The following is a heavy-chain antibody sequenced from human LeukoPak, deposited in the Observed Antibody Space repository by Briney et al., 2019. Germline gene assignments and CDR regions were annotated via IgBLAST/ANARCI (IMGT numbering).Heavy chain of an antibody. CDR3: ARHIGGGIEDMDV. CDR2: IYVTGT. J-gene: IGHJ6*03. D-gene: IGHD3-16*02. CDR1: GGSIGTYY. V-gene: IGHV4-59*08. Sequence: PSETLSLTCTVSGGSIGTYYWSWVRQSPGTGLEWIGYIYVTGTRYNPYLQSRVTISVDRSWNQFFLKMTSVTAADTAVYYCARHIGGGIEDMDVWGRGTKVTVSS.